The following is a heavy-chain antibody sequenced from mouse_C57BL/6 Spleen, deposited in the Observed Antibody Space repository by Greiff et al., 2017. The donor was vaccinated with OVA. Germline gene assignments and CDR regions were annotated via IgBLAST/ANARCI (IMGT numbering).Heavy chain of an antibody. Sequence: EVQVVESGGGLVKPGGSLKLSCAASGFTFSDYGMHWVRQAPEKGLEWVAYISSGSSTIYYADTVKGRFTISRDNAKNTLFLQMTSMRSEDTAMYYYARRNDNAYYFDYWGQGTTLTVSA. CDR2: ISSGSSTI. CDR1: GFTFSDYG. D-gene: IGHD2-4*01. J-gene: IGHJ2*01. CDR3: ARRNDNAYYFDY. V-gene: IGHV5-17*01.